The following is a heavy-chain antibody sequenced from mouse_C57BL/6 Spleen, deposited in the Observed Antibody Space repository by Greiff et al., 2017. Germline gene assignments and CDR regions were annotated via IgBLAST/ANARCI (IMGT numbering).Heavy chain of an antibody. CDR3: ARASYDYDWYFDV. V-gene: IGHV1-82*01. J-gene: IGHJ1*03. CDR1: GYAFSSSW. Sequence: VQLQQSGPELVKPGASVKISCKASGYAFSSSWMNWVKQRPGKGLEWIGRIYPGDGDTNYNGKFKGKATLTVDKSSSTASMQLSSLTSEDSAVYFCARASYDYDWYFDVWGTGTTVTVSS. CDR2: IYPGDGDT. D-gene: IGHD2-4*01.